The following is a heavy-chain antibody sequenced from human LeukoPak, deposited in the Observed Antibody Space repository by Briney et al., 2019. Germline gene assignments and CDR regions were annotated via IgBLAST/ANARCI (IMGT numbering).Heavy chain of an antibody. CDR2: TRNKANSYTT. Sequence: GGSLRLSCAASGFTFSDHYMDWVRQAPGKGLEWVGRTRNKANSYTTEYAASVKGRFTISRDDSKNSLYLQMNSLKTEDTAVYYCARDLTGGSGSYSLLGYWGQGTLVTVSS. CDR3: ARDLTGGSGSYSLLGY. V-gene: IGHV3-72*01. D-gene: IGHD3-10*01. J-gene: IGHJ4*02. CDR1: GFTFSDHY.